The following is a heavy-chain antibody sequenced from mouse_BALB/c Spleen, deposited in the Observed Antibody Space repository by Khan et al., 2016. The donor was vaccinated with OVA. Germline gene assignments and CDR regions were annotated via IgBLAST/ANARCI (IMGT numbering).Heavy chain of an antibody. J-gene: IGHJ4*01. CDR3: ARAYYGYDGDCAMDF. CDR1: GISLSRYN. Sequence: QLQLKESGPGLVASSQSLSITCTVSGISLSRYNIHWVRHPPGKGLEWPGMIWGGGGTDYNSTLKSRLNISKDNSKSQVFLKMNSLQNDDTAMYYCARAYYGYDGDCAMDFWGQGSTVTVS. CDR2: IWGGGGT. V-gene: IGHV2-6-4*01. D-gene: IGHD2-9*01.